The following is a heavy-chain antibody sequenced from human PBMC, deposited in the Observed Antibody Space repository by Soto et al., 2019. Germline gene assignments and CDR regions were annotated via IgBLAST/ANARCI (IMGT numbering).Heavy chain of an antibody. CDR2: ISYSGST. CDR3: ARYRGYSYGQSDYYYYGMDV. D-gene: IGHD5-18*01. Sequence: SESLSLTCTLSGGSISSYYWGWIRQPPGKGLEWIGYISYSGSTNYNPSLKSRVTISVDTSKNQFSLKLSSVTAADTAVYYCARYRGYSYGQSDYYYYGMDVWGQGTTVTVSS. CDR1: GGSISSYY. J-gene: IGHJ6*02. V-gene: IGHV4-59*01.